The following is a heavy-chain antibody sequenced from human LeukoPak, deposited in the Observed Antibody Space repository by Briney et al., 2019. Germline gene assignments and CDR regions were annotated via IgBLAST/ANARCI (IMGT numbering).Heavy chain of an antibody. CDR3: ARRTTYFGWRPSESPSCFDY. Sequence: SETLSLTCTVSGYFISTGYYWGWIRQPPGKGLEWIGNIYHSGNTYYNPSLKSRVTISVDTCKNQFSLKLSSLTVADTAVYYCARRTTYFGWRPSESPSCFDYWGQGTLVTVSS. J-gene: IGHJ4*02. D-gene: IGHD3-9*01. CDR2: IYHSGNT. V-gene: IGHV4-38-2*02. CDR1: GYFISTGYY.